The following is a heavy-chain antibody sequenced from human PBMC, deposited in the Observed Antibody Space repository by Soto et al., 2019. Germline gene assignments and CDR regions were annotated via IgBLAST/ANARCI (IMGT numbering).Heavy chain of an antibody. V-gene: IGHV1-18*01. J-gene: IGHJ6*02. CDR2: ISSYNGDT. D-gene: IGHD5-12*01. CDR1: GYTFTRSG. Sequence: QGQLWQSGAEVKKPGASVKVSCKASGYTFTRSGISWVRQAPGQGPEWMGWISSYNGDTNYAQTFQGRVTMTTDTSTSTDYLEMRSLRYDDTAVYYCAREGVAPYYYYGMDVWGQGTPVTVSS. CDR3: AREGVAPYYYYGMDV.